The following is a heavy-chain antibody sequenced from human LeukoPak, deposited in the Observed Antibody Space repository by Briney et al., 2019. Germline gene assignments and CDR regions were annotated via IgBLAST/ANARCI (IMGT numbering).Heavy chain of an antibody. CDR2: ISETSSFM. Sequence: GGSLRLSCAASGFTFSSYSMNWVRQAPGKGLEWISYISETSSFMYYADSVKGRFTISRDNAQNSLYLQMSSLRAEDTAVYYCARDFFAFGGVIALLDYWGQGTLVTVSS. J-gene: IGHJ4*02. CDR1: GFTFSSYS. CDR3: ARDFFAFGGVIALLDY. V-gene: IGHV3-48*01. D-gene: IGHD3-16*02.